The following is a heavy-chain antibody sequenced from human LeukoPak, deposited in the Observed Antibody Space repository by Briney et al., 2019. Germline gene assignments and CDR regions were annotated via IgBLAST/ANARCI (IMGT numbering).Heavy chain of an antibody. D-gene: IGHD6-13*01. CDR1: GGSISSGGYY. CDR2: IYHSGST. CDR3: ARKYSSSWYPFDY. V-gene: IGHV4-30-2*01. J-gene: IGHJ4*02. Sequence: SETLSLTCTVSGGSISSGGYYWSWIRQPPGKGLEWIGYIYHSGSTYYNPSLKSRVTISVDRSKNQFSLKLSSVTAADTAVYYCARKYSSSWYPFDYWGQGTLVTVSS.